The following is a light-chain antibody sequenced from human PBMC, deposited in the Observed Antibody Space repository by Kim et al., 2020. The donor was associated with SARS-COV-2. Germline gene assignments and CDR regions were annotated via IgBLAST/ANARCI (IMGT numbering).Light chain of an antibody. CDR1: QDISNY. Sequence: SGSKGDRVTMSCRASQDISNYLGWFQQKPGKAPKSLIFAASTLHGGVPSKFSGSGAGTDFSLTVSSLQPEDFATYYCHQYNTYPHTFGQGTKLEI. J-gene: IGKJ2*01. V-gene: IGKV1-16*02. CDR2: AAS. CDR3: HQYNTYPHT.